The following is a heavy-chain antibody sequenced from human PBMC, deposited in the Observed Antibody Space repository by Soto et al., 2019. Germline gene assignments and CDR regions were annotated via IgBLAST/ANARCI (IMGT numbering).Heavy chain of an antibody. V-gene: IGHV3-23*01. CDR2: ISRSGDYT. CDR1: GSSFSAYA. CDR3: AKGGFWVHYGMDV. D-gene: IGHD7-27*01. J-gene: IGHJ6*02. Sequence: EVQLLESGGGLVQPGGSLRLSCAASGSSFSAYAMNWVRQAPGKGLEWVSAISRSGDYTFYSDSVKGRFTISRDNSRNKVYMEINSLRAEETAVYYCAKGGFWVHYGMDVWGQGTTVSVSS.